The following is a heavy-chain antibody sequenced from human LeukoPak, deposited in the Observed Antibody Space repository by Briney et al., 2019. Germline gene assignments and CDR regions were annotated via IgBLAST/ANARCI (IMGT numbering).Heavy chain of an antibody. V-gene: IGHV3-30*02. CDR2: IRYDGSNK. Sequence: GRSLRLSCAASGFTFSDFAMHWVRQAPGKGLEWVAFIRYDGSNKYYADSVKGRFTISRDNSKNTLYLQINSLRAEDTAVYFCAKESTGSTSLDYWGQGTLVTVSS. CDR1: GFTFSDFA. CDR3: AKESTGSTSLDY. D-gene: IGHD1-7*01. J-gene: IGHJ4*02.